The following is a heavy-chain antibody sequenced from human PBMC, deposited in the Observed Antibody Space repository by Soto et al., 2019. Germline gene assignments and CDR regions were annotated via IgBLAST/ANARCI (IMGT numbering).Heavy chain of an antibody. V-gene: IGHV3-23*01. J-gene: IGHJ4*02. CDR1: GFTFSDSV. D-gene: IGHD3-22*01. CDR2: MSGDGRT. Sequence: GGSLRLSCVGSGFTFSDSVMAWVRQAPGKGLEWLSVMSGDGRTRYALSVTGRFTISRDNSKNTLYLQMRSLRAEDAAAYYCVKWHTSNFDSLPFTGSDFWGQGTQVTVSS. CDR3: VKWHTSNFDSLPFTGSDF.